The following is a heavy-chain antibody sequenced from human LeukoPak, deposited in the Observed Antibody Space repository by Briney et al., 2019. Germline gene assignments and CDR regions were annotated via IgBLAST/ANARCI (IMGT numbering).Heavy chain of an antibody. J-gene: IGHJ4*02. V-gene: IGHV3-30*18. Sequence: PGRSLRLSCAASGFTFSSYGMHWVRQAPGKGLEWVAVISYDGSNKYYADSVKGRFTISRDNSKNTLYLQMNSLRAEDTAVYYCAKRSAAANYYFDYWGQGTLVTVSS. CDR2: ISYDGSNK. CDR1: GFTFSSYG. D-gene: IGHD6-13*01. CDR3: AKRSAAANYYFDY.